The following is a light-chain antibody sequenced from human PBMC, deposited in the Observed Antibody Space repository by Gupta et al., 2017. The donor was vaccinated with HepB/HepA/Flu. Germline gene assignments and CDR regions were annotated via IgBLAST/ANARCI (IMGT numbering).Light chain of an antibody. Sequence: QSVLTQPPSASGTPGPLVTISCSGSSSNIGSNYVYWYQQLPGTAPKLLLYTNNQRHSGVPDRFSGSKSGTSASLAISGLRSEDEADYYCAAWDDSLSGWVFGGGTKLTVL. J-gene: IGLJ3*02. CDR3: AAWDDSLSGWV. CDR1: SSNIGSNY. CDR2: TNN. V-gene: IGLV1-47*01.